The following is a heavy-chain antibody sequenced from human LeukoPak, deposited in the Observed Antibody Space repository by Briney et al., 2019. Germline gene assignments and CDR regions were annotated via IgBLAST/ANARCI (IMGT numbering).Heavy chain of an antibody. J-gene: IGHJ6*02. CDR1: GFTFSSYG. V-gene: IGHV3-33*01. Sequence: GRSLRLSCAASGFTFSSYGMHWVRQAPGKGLEWVAVIWYDGSSKYYADSVKGRFTISRDNSKNTLYLQMNSLRAEDTAVYYCARDLAGYPWDYYYYGMDVWGQGTTVTVSS. CDR2: IWYDGSSK. CDR3: ARDLAGYPWDYYYYGMDV. D-gene: IGHD1-1*01.